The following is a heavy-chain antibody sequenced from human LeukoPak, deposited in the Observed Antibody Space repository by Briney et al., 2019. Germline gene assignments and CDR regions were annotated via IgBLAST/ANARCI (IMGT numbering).Heavy chain of an antibody. Sequence: GSLRLSCAASGFTFSSYSMDWVRQAPGKGLEWVSSISSSSSYIYYADSVKGRFTISRDNAKNSLYLQMNSLRAEDTAVYYCARDFSSGWYYGFDYWGQGTLVTVSS. V-gene: IGHV3-21*01. CDR3: ARDFSSGWYYGFDY. CDR2: ISSSSSYI. J-gene: IGHJ4*02. D-gene: IGHD6-19*01. CDR1: GFTFSSYS.